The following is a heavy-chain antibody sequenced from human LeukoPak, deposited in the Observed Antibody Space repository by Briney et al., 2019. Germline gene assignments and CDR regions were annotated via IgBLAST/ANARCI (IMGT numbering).Heavy chain of an antibody. CDR3: AREEEWGYYYMIVFDP. J-gene: IGHJ5*02. Sequence: AASVKVSCKASGYTFNSYGISWVRQAPGQGLEWMGWICAYNGHTNYAQKFQGRVTMTTDTSTSTAYMDLRSLRSDDTAVYYCAREEEWGYYYMIVFDPWGQGTLVTVSS. CDR2: ICAYNGHT. D-gene: IGHD3-22*01. CDR1: GYTFNSYG. V-gene: IGHV1-18*01.